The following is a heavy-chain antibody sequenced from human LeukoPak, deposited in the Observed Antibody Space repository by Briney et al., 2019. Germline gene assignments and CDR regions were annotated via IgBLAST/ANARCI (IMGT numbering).Heavy chain of an antibody. V-gene: IGHV1-2*02. CDR2: INPNSGGT. J-gene: IGHJ6*03. Sequence: GASVKVSCKASGYTFTGYYMHWVRQAPGQGLEWMGWINPNSGGTNYAQKFQGRVTMTEDTSTDTAYMELSSLRSEDTAVYYCATGSYSSSSAYYYYYYMDVWGKGTTVTVSS. D-gene: IGHD6-6*01. CDR1: GYTFTGYY. CDR3: ATGSYSSSSAYYYYYYMDV.